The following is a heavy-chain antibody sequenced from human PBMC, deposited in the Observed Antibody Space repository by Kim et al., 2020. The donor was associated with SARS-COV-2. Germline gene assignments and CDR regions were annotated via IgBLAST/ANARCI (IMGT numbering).Heavy chain of an antibody. Sequence: SVKVSCKASGGTFSSYAISWVRQAPGQGLEWMGRIIPILGIANYAQKFQGRVTITADKSTSTAYMELSSLRSEDTAVYYCARGPRGLYNPLQYFDYWGQGTLVTVSS. D-gene: IGHD1-20*01. V-gene: IGHV1-69*04. J-gene: IGHJ4*02. CDR1: GGTFSSYA. CDR3: ARGPRGLYNPLQYFDY. CDR2: IIPILGIA.